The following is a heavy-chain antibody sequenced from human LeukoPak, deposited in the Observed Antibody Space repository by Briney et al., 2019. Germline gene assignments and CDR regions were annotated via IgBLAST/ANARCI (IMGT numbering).Heavy chain of an antibody. Sequence: VKPSETLSLTCTVSGGSISSYYWSWIRQPPGKGLEWIGYIYYSGSTNYNPSLKSRVTISVDTSKNQFSLKLSSVTAADTAVYYCARHADSGFGQLAFDYWGQGTLVTVSS. J-gene: IGHJ4*02. CDR1: GGSISSYY. V-gene: IGHV4-59*08. D-gene: IGHD3-10*01. CDR2: IYYSGST. CDR3: ARHADSGFGQLAFDY.